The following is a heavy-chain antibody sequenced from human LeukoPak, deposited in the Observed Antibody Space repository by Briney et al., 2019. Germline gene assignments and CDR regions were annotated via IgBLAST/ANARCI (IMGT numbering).Heavy chain of an antibody. Sequence: ASVKVSCKASGYTFTSYDINWVRQATGQGLEWMGWMNPNSGNTGYAQKFQGRVTMTRNTSISTAYVELSSLRSEDTAVYYCARGLSLPPYDSSGYSLGYWGQGTLVTVSS. CDR1: GYTFTSYD. D-gene: IGHD3-22*01. CDR3: ARGLSLPPYDSSGYSLGY. CDR2: MNPNSGNT. J-gene: IGHJ4*02. V-gene: IGHV1-8*01.